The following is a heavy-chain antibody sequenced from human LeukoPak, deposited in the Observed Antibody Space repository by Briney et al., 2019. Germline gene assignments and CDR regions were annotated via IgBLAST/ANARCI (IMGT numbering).Heavy chain of an antibody. Sequence: GGSLRLSCAASGFTFSNYAIHWVRQAPGKGLEWVASIRFNGNFYADYVKGRFTISRDNSKSTVSLQMDALRTEDTALYYCARENWDFDFWGQGTLVTVSS. CDR1: GFTFSNYA. CDR3: ARENWDFDF. CDR2: IRFNGN. J-gene: IGHJ4*02. V-gene: IGHV3-30*02. D-gene: IGHD7-27*01.